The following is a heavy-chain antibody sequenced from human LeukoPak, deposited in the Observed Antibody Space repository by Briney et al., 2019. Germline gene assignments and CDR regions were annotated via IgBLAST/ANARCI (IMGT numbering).Heavy chain of an antibody. J-gene: IGHJ4*02. V-gene: IGHV4-39*07. CDR2: IYHSGST. Sequence: SETLSLTCTVSGGSISSRSYYWGWTRQPPGKGLEWIGSIYHSGSTYYNPSLKSRVTISVDTSKNQFSLKLSSVTAADTAVYYCARRVGVALDYWGQGTLVTVSS. D-gene: IGHD2-21*01. CDR3: ARRVGVALDY. CDR1: GGSISSRSYY.